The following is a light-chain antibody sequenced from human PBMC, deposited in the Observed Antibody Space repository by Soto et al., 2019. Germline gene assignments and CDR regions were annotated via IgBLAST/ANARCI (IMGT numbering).Light chain of an antibody. V-gene: IGKV1-39*01. CDR3: QQSYTTPLT. Sequence: DIQMTQSPSSLSASVGDRVTITCRASQSISKYLNWYQQKPGKAPKLLIYAASYLQSGVPSRFRGSGSGTDFTLTLTGLQPDDFATYYCQQSYTTPLTFGGGTKVQMK. CDR2: AAS. J-gene: IGKJ4*01. CDR1: QSISKY.